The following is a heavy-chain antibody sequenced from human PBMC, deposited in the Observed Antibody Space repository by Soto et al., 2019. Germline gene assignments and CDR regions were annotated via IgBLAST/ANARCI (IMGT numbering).Heavy chain of an antibody. CDR1: GFTFRVFG. V-gene: IGHV3-23*01. J-gene: IGHJ3*02. Sequence: EVQLLESGGGLVQPGGSLRLSCAASGFTFRVFGMSWVRQAPGKGLEWVSSIGASDTYYADSVKGRFTISRDNSKNTVSLQMNSLRTEDTAAYYCAKDGVNGNSVWDPFDIWGQGTMVTVST. CDR2: IGASDT. CDR3: AKDGVNGNSVWDPFDI. D-gene: IGHD4-17*01.